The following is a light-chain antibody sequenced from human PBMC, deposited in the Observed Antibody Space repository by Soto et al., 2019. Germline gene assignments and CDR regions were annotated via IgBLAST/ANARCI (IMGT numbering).Light chain of an antibody. CDR1: QTVATN. J-gene: IGKJ1*01. CDR2: GAS. V-gene: IGKV3-11*01. CDR3: QQRSNWPWT. Sequence: ERVMTQSPATLSVSPWERVSLSCWASQTVATNLAWYQHKAGQAPRLLISGASTGATGVPARFSGSGSGTDFTLTISSLEPEDFAVYYCQQRSNWPWTFGQGTKVDI.